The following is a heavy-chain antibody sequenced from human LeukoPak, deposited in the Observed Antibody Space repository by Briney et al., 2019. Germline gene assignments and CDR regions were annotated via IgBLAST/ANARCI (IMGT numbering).Heavy chain of an antibody. Sequence: PSETLPLTCTVSNGSINTYYWSWIRQPPGKGLEWIGYIYYSGSTNYNPSLKSRVTISVDTSKNQFSLKVSSVTAADTAVYYCARRELLSTPDAFDIWGQGTMVAVSS. D-gene: IGHD3-10*01. V-gene: IGHV4-59*08. CDR3: ARRELLSTPDAFDI. CDR2: IYYSGST. J-gene: IGHJ3*02. CDR1: NGSINTYY.